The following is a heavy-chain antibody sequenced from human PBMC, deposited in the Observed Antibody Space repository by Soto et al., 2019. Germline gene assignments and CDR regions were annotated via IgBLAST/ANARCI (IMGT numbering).Heavy chain of an antibody. CDR3: ARDRPVLRFLEWLYYNY. J-gene: IGHJ4*02. CDR2: ISAYNGNT. V-gene: IGHV1-18*01. CDR1: GYTFTSYG. D-gene: IGHD3-3*01. Sequence: QVQLVQSGAEVKKPGASVKVSCKASGYTFTSYGISWVRQAPGQGLEWMGWISAYNGNTNYAQKLQGRVTMTTDTSTSTAYMELSSPRSDDTVVYYCARDRPVLRFLEWLYYNYGGQGTLVTVFS.